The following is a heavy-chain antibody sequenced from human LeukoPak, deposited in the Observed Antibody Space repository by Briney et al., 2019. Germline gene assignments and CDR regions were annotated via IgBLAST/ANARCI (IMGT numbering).Heavy chain of an antibody. CDR2: INPNSGGT. J-gene: IGHJ4*02. CDR1: GYTFTCYY. V-gene: IGHV1-2*02. Sequence: ASVKVSCKASGYTFTCYYMHWVRQAPGQGLEWMGWINPNSGGTNYAQKFQGRVTMTRDTSISTAYMELSRLRSDDTAVYYCARDPWETGTTVDYWGQGTLVTVSS. D-gene: IGHD1-7*01. CDR3: ARDPWETGTTVDY.